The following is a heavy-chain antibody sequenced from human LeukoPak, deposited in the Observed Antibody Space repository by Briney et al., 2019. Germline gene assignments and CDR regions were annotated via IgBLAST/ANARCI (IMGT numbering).Heavy chain of an antibody. J-gene: IGHJ4*02. CDR3: ARVGLSSGWYEYFGY. V-gene: IGHV1-18*01. CDR2: ISAYNGNT. CDR1: GYTFTSYG. D-gene: IGHD6-19*01. Sequence: ASVKVSCKASGYTFTSYGISWVRQAPGQGLEWMGWISAYNGNTNYAQKLQGRVTMTTDTSTSTAYMELRSLRSDDTAVYYCARVGLSSGWYEYFGYWGQGTLVTVSS.